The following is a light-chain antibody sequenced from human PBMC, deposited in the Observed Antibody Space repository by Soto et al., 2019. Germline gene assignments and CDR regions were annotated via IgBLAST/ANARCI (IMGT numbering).Light chain of an antibody. V-gene: IGLV1-40*01. Sequence: QSVLTQPPSVSGAPGQRVTISCTGRSSNIGAGYDVHWYQQLPGTAPKLLIYRNSNRPSGVPDRFSGSKSGTSASLAITGLQAEDEADYYCQSYDSSLSGFYVFGTGTKVTVL. J-gene: IGLJ1*01. CDR2: RNS. CDR1: SSNIGAGYD. CDR3: QSYDSSLSGFYV.